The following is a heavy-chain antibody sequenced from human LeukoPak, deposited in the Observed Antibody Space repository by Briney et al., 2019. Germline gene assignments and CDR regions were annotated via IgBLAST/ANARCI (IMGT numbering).Heavy chain of an antibody. Sequence: GESLKISCKGSGYSFTSYWIGWVRQMPGKGLQWMGIIYPGDSNTRYSPFFQGQVTISADKSISTAYLQWSSLKASDTAMYYCGRGDCSSSSCLWDYWGQGTLVTVSS. D-gene: IGHD2-2*01. V-gene: IGHV5-51*01. CDR3: GRGDCSSSSCLWDY. CDR1: GYSFTSYW. J-gene: IGHJ4*02. CDR2: IYPGDSNT.